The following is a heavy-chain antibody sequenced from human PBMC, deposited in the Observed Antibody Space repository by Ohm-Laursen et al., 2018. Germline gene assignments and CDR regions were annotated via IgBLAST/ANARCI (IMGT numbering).Heavy chain of an antibody. D-gene: IGHD3-22*01. CDR3: AYDSSGYYRFDY. CDR2: ISWNSGSI. V-gene: IGHV3-9*01. J-gene: IGHJ4*02. Sequence: SLRLSCTASGFTFDDYAMHWVRQAPGKGLEWVSGISWNSGSIGYADSVKGRFTISRDNSKDTLYLQMNSLRAEDTAVYYCAYDSSGYYRFDYWGQGTLVTVSS. CDR1: GFTFDDYA.